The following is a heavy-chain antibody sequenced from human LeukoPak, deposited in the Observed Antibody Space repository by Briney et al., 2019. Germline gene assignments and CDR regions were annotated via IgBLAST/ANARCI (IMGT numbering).Heavy chain of an antibody. D-gene: IGHD3-22*01. CDR2: INHSGST. CDR1: GGSISSSSYY. CDR3: ARRRADYYDSSGYGYYYYYYYMDV. J-gene: IGHJ6*03. V-gene: IGHV4-39*07. Sequence: SETLSLTCTVSGGSISSSSYYWGWIRQPPGKGLEWIGEINHSGSTNYNPSLKSRVTISVDTSKNQFSLKLSSVTAADTAVYYCARRRADYYDSSGYGYYYYYYYMDVWGRGTTVTVSS.